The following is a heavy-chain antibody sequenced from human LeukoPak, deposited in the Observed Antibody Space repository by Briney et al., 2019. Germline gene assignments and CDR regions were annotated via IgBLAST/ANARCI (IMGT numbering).Heavy chain of an antibody. CDR1: GFTFSSYA. CDR2: ISYDGSNK. D-gene: IGHD4-17*01. J-gene: IGHJ4*02. Sequence: GGSLRLSCAASGFTFSSYAMHWVRQAPGKGLESVAVISYDGSNKYYADSVKGRFTISRDNSKNTLYLQMNSLRAEDTAVYYCARNGDYVDYFDYWGQGTLVTVSS. CDR3: ARNGDYVDYFDY. V-gene: IGHV3-30*04.